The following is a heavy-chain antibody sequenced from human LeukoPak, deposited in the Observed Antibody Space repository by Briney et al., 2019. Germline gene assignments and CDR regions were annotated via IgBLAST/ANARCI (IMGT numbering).Heavy chain of an antibody. V-gene: IGHV4-30-4*08. Sequence: PSETLSPTCTVSGGSISSGDYYWSWIRQPPGKGLEWIGYIYYSGSTYYNPSLKSRVTISVDTSKNQFSLELKSVTAADTAVYYCARAVKQVVVRFDYWGQGTLVTVSS. CDR2: IYYSGST. D-gene: IGHD2-15*01. CDR3: ARAVKQVVVRFDY. CDR1: GGSISSGDYY. J-gene: IGHJ4*02.